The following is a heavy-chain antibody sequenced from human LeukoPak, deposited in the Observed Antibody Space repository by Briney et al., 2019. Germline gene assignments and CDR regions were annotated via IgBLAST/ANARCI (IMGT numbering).Heavy chain of an antibody. CDR3: ATDRVTMIVAAAFDI. Sequence: ASVKVSCKVSGYTLIELSMHWVRQAPGKGLEWMGGFDPEDGETIYAQKFQGRVTMTEDTSTDTAYMELSSLRSGDTAVYYCATDRVTMIVAAAFDIWGQGTMVTVSS. J-gene: IGHJ3*02. CDR1: GYTLIELS. CDR2: FDPEDGET. D-gene: IGHD3-22*01. V-gene: IGHV1-24*01.